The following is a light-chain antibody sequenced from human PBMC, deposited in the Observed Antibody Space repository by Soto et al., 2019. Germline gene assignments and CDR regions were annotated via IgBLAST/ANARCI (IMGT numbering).Light chain of an antibody. CDR3: QQYNSNPLT. CDR1: QSFSTW. CDR2: KTS. Sequence: DIQMTQSPSTLSASVGDRVTITCRASQSFSTWLAWYQQKPGKAPNLLIYKTSILESGVPSRFSGSGSGTEFTVTISSLPPDDFAPYYCQQYNSNPLTFGGGTKVEIK. J-gene: IGKJ4*01. V-gene: IGKV1-5*03.